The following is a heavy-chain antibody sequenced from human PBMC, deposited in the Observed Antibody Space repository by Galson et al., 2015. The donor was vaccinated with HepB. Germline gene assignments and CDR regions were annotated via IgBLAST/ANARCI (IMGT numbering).Heavy chain of an antibody. V-gene: IGHV3-48*01. CDR1: GFTFSTYS. CDR3: ARTGQPHSTIFGNRPFDP. J-gene: IGHJ5*02. Sequence: SLRLSCAASGFTFSTYSMNWVRQAPGKGLEWVSYISSSSSTIYYADSVEGRFSISRDNAKNSLYLQMNSLRAEDTAVYYCARTGQPHSTIFGNRPFDPWGQGTPVTVSS. CDR2: ISSSSSTI. D-gene: IGHD3-3*01.